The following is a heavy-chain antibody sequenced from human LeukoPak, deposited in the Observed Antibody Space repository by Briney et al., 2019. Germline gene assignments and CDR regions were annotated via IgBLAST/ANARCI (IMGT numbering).Heavy chain of an antibody. Sequence: GSLRLSCAAAGYTVSSYAKIYLGHGLATELQWLPAISGSGGSTYYADSVKGRFTISRDNSKTSLYLQMNSLRAEDTAVYYCAKLGIVVVIAATTWFDPWSQSPLDTVPS. CDR3: AKLGIVVVIAATTWFDP. J-gene: IGHJ5*02. CDR1: GYTVSSYA. CDR2: ISGSGGST. D-gene: IGHD2-15*01. V-gene: IGHV3-23*01.